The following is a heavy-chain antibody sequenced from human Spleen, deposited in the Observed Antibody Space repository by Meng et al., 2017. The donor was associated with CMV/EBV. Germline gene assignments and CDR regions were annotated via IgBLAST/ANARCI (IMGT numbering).Heavy chain of an antibody. CDR2: IYSGGST. Sequence: ESLKISCAASGFTVSNNYMSWVRQAPGKGLEWVSVIYSGGSTYYADSVKGRFTISRDNSKNTLYLQMNSLRAEDTAVYYCARAVAAPRSYYYYYGMDVWGQGTTVTVSS. J-gene: IGHJ6*02. D-gene: IGHD6-19*01. CDR1: GFTVSNNY. CDR3: ARAVAAPRSYYYYYGMDV. V-gene: IGHV3-53*01.